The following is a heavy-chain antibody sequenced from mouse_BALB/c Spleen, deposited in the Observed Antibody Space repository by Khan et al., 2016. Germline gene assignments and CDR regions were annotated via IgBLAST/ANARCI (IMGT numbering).Heavy chain of an antibody. V-gene: IGHV5-4*02. CDR3: ARDRYGNHYYAMDY. Sequence: EVELVESGGGLVKPGGSLRLSCAASGFTFSVYYMYWVRQTPEKRQEWVATISDGGTYTYYPDSVTGRFTISRDNAQNILYLQMSSLKSEDTGMYDCARDRYGNHYYAMDYWGQGTSVTVSS. CDR2: ISDGGTYT. D-gene: IGHD2-1*01. CDR1: GFTFSVYY. J-gene: IGHJ4*01.